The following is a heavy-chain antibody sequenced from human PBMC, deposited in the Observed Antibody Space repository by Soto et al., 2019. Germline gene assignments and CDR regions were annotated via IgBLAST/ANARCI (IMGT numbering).Heavy chain of an antibody. V-gene: IGHV4-61*01. J-gene: IGHJ5*01. CDR1: GDSVSSNSYY. CDR3: AKGFSTGMYVDS. Sequence: SETLSLTCSVSGDSVSSNSYYWTWIRQPPGKTLEWVGFILSSGGTSTNPSLRGRLSMSVDTSKNQFSMRLTSVTAADTGVYFCAKGFSTGMYVDSWGRGTLVTVSS. CDR2: ILSSGGT. D-gene: IGHD6-19*01.